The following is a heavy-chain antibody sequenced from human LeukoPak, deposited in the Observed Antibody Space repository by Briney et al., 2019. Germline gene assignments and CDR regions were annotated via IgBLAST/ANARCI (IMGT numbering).Heavy chain of an antibody. CDR2: INAGNGNT. V-gene: IGHV1-3*01. J-gene: IGHJ4*02. CDR3: ARNDILTGCLEY. CDR1: GYIFTTFS. Sequence: ASVKVSCKASGYIFTTFSIHWVRQAPGQRLEWMGWINAGNGNTKYSQKFQDRVTITRDTSASTAYMEVSSLRSEDTAVYYCARNDILTGCLEYWGQGTLVTVSS. D-gene: IGHD3-9*01.